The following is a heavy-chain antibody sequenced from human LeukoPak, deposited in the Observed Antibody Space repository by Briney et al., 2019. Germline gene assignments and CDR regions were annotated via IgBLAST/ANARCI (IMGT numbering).Heavy chain of an antibody. V-gene: IGHV3-30*03. Sequence: GRSLRLSCAASGFTFSSYGMHWVRQAPGKGLEWVAVISYDGSNKYYADSVKGRFTISRDNSKNTLYLQMNSLRAEDTAVYYCASGAAAGTLDFQHWGQGTLVTVSS. CDR2: ISYDGSNK. CDR3: ASGAAAGTLDFQH. J-gene: IGHJ1*01. D-gene: IGHD6-13*01. CDR1: GFTFSSYG.